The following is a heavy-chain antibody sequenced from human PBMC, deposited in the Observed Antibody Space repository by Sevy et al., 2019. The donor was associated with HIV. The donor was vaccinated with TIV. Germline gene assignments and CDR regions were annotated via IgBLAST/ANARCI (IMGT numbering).Heavy chain of an antibody. CDR2: ISYDGSNK. J-gene: IGHJ4*02. Sequence: GGSLRLSCAASGFTFSSYAMHWVRQAPGKGLEWVAFISYDGSNKYNADSVKGRFTITRDNSKNTQYLQMNSLRAEDTAVYYCASVGDLYRDYFDYWGQGTLVTVSS. CDR3: ASVGDLYRDYFDY. CDR1: GFTFSSYA. V-gene: IGHV3-30-3*01. D-gene: IGHD3-16*01.